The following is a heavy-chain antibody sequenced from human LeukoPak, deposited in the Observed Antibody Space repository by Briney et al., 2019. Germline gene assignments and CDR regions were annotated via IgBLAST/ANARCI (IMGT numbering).Heavy chain of an antibody. D-gene: IGHD3-3*01. CDR2: ISWNSGSI. V-gene: IGHV3-9*01. Sequence: GRSLRLSCAASGFTFDDYAMHWVRQAPGKGLEWDSGISWNSGSIGYADSVKGRFTISRDNAKNSLYLQMNSLRAEDTALYYCAKDGSYDFWSGYYLNWGQGTLVTVSS. CDR1: GFTFDDYA. CDR3: AKDGSYDFWSGYYLN. J-gene: IGHJ4*02.